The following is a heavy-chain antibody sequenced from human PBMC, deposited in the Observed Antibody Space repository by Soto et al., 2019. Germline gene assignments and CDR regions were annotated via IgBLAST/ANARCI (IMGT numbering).Heavy chain of an antibody. J-gene: IGHJ6*03. V-gene: IGHV3-30*18. D-gene: IGHD3-10*01. CDR2: ISYDGSNK. CDR3: AKENGDLPLTGSGSYYKSDFSPVGAVMDV. Sequence: GGSLRLSCAASGFTFSSYGMHWVRQAPGKGLEWVAVISYDGSNKYYADSVKGRFTISRDNSKNTLYLQMNSLRAEDTAVYYCAKENGDLPLTGSGSYYKSDFSPVGAVMDVWGKGTTVTVSS. CDR1: GFTFSSYG.